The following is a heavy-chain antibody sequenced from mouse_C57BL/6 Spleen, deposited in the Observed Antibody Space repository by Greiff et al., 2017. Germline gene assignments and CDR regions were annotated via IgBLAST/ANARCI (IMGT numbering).Heavy chain of an antibody. D-gene: IGHD1-1*01. CDR1: GFTFSDYG. V-gene: IGHV5-17*01. J-gene: IGHJ2*01. CDR2: ISSGSSTI. CDR3: ARRDTTGYYFDY. Sequence: EVKVVESGGGLVKPGGSLKLSCAASGFTFSDYGMHWVRQAPEKGLEWVAYISSGSSTIYYADTVKGQFTISRDNAKNTLFLQMTSLRSEDTAMYYCARRDTTGYYFDYWGQGTTLTVSS.